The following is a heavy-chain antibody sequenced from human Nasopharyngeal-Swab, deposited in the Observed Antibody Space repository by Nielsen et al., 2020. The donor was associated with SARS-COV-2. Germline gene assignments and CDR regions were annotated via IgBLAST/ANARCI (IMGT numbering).Heavy chain of an antibody. Sequence: SETLSLTCTVSGGFISSYYWSWIRQPPGKGLEWIGYIYYSGSTNYNPSLKSRVTISVDTSKNQFSLKLSSVTAADTAVYYCARDPSPGIAVAGTGAFDIWGQGTMVTVSS. CDR2: IYYSGST. J-gene: IGHJ3*02. V-gene: IGHV4-59*01. D-gene: IGHD6-19*01. CDR3: ARDPSPGIAVAGTGAFDI. CDR1: GGFISSYY.